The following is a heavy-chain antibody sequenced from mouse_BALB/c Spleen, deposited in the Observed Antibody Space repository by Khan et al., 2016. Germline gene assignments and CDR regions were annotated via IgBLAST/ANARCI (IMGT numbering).Heavy chain of an antibody. D-gene: IGHD2-4*01. CDR3: ARPPCDYDVGFAY. V-gene: IGHV14-3*02. CDR2: IDPANGNT. Sequence: VRLQQSGAELVKPGASVKLSCTASGFNIKDTYMHWVKQRPEQGLEWIGRIDPANGNTKYDPKFQGKATITADTSSNTAYLQLSSLTSEDTAVYYCARPPCDYDVGFAYWGQGTLVTVSA. CDR1: GFNIKDTY. J-gene: IGHJ3*01.